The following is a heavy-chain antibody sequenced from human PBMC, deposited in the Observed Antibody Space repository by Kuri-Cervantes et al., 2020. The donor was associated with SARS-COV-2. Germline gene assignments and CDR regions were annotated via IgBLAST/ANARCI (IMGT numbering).Heavy chain of an antibody. CDR3: VRIRAATVIADY. V-gene: IGHV2-70*01. D-gene: IGHD4-11*01. J-gene: IGHJ4*02. CDR2: IDWDDDK. CDR1: GFSLSTSGVG. Sequence: SGPTLVKPTQTLTLTCTFSGFSLSTSGVGVGWIRQPPGKALEWLALIDWDDDKYYKTSLNTRLSISKDTSKDQVVPTMTNMDPVDTATYYCVRIRAATVIADYWGQGTLVTVSS.